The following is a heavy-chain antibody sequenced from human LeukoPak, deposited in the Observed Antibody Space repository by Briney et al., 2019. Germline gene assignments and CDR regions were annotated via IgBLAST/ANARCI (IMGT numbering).Heavy chain of an antibody. CDR1: GGTFSSYA. Sequence: SVKVSCKASGGTFSSYAISWVRQAPGQGLEWMGGIIPIFGTANYAQKFQGRVTITADESTSTAYMELSSLRSEDTAVYYCARVLRFLEWSGGYYYYMDVWGKGTTVTVSS. J-gene: IGHJ6*03. D-gene: IGHD3-3*01. V-gene: IGHV1-69*13. CDR2: IIPIFGTA. CDR3: ARVLRFLEWSGGYYYYMDV.